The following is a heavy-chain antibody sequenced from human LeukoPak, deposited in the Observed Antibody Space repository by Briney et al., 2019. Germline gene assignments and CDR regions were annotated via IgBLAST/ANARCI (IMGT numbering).Heavy chain of an antibody. J-gene: IGHJ2*01. D-gene: IGHD3-10*01. V-gene: IGHV4-34*01. Sequence: SETLSLTCAVYGGSFSGYYWSWIRQPPGKGLEWIGEINHSGSTNYNPSLKSRVTISVDTSKNQFSLKLSSVTAADTAVYYCARAWVLLWFGSSFDLWGRGTLVTVSS. CDR2: INHSGST. CDR1: GGSFSGYY. CDR3: ARAWVLLWFGSSFDL.